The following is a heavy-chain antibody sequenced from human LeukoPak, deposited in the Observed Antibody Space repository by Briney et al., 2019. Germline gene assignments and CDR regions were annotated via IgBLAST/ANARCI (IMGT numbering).Heavy chain of an antibody. V-gene: IGHV4-31*03. D-gene: IGHD3-16*01. J-gene: IGHJ4*02. CDR3: ARGGRLPSYYFDY. CDR1: GGSISSGGYY. CDR2: IYYSGST. Sequence: SETLSLTCTVSGGSISSGGYYWSWIRQHPGRGLEWIGYIYYSGSTYYNPSFKSRVTISVDTSKNQFSLKLSSVTAADTAVYYCARGGRLPSYYFDYWGQGTLVTVSS.